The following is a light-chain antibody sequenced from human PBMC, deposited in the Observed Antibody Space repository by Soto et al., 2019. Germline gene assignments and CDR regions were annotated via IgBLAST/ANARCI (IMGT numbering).Light chain of an antibody. J-gene: IGLJ1*01. CDR2: GDT. V-gene: IGLV1-40*01. Sequence: QGLLTLPPSVSGAPGQRFTISCTGSNSNIRAGYDLHWYQQRPGTAPQLLIYGDTVRPSGVPDRCSGSKSGSSASLASTGLQAEDEGDYYCRSYDSSLSGSSVFGTGTKVTVL. CDR3: RSYDSSLSGSSV. CDR1: NSNIRAGYD.